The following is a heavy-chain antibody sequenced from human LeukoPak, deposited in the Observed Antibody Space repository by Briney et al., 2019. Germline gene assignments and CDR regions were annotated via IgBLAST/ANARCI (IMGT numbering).Heavy chain of an antibody. D-gene: IGHD1-26*01. V-gene: IGHV1-24*01. Sequence: ASVKVSCKVSGYTVTELSMHWVRQAPGKGLEWMGGFDPEDGETIYAQKFQGRVTMTEDTSTDTAYMELSSLRSEDTAVYYCATNFPVSGSYGYWGQGTLVTVSS. CDR1: GYTVTELS. J-gene: IGHJ4*02. CDR2: FDPEDGET. CDR3: ATNFPVSGSYGY.